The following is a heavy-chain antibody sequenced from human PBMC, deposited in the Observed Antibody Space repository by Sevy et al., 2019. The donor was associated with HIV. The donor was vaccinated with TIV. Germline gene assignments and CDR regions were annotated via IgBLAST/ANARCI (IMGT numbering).Heavy chain of an antibody. V-gene: IGHV4-59*01. CDR3: AREPFSALDY. CDR1: GGSISSYY. Sequence: SETLSLTCTVSGGSISSYYWSWIRQPPGKGLEWIGYIYYCGSTNYNPSLKSRVTISVDTSKNQFSLKLSSVTAADTAVYYCAREPFSALDYWGQGTLVTVSS. CDR2: IYYCGST. J-gene: IGHJ4*02. D-gene: IGHD3-3*02.